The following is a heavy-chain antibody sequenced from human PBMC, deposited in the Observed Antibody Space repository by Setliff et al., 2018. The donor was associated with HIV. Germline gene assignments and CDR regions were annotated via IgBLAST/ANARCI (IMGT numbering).Heavy chain of an antibody. CDR1: GFTFSSYS. V-gene: IGHV3-48*04. CDR2: ISSSSSTI. D-gene: IGHD6-13*01. CDR3: ARTGSSWPMDAFDI. J-gene: IGHJ3*02. Sequence: GGSLRLSCAASGFTFSSYSMNWVRQAPGKGLEWVSYISSSSSTIYYADSVKGRFTISRDNAKNSLYLQMNSLRAEDTAVYYCARTGSSWPMDAFDIWGQGTMVTVSS.